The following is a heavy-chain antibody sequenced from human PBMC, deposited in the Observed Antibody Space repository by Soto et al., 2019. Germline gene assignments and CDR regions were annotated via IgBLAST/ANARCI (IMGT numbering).Heavy chain of an antibody. J-gene: IGHJ4*02. V-gene: IGHV4-59*01. CDR1: GGSMRNYF. CDR2: IHYSGTT. D-gene: IGHD6-13*01. CDR3: AAGEASSRNLAPYYLDF. Sequence: PSETLSLTCTVSGGSMRNYFWTWIRQPPGKGLEWIGYIHYSGTTSFFPSYNPSLRSRVTISEDTSKNQFSLKLLSVTTADTAVYFCAAGEASSRNLAPYYLDFWSQGTLVTVSS.